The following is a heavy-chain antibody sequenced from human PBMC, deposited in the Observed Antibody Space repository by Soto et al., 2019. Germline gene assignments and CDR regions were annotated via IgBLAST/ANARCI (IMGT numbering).Heavy chain of an antibody. V-gene: IGHV3-7*01. CDR1: GFTFSNYW. J-gene: IGHJ4*02. D-gene: IGHD5-12*01. Sequence: EVQLVESGGGLVQPGGSLRLSCAASGFTFSNYWMSWVRQAPGKGLEWVANIKQDGTEKNYVDSVRGRFTISRDNANNSLDIQMNSLTAEDTAVYYCASVAIWGQGTLVTVSS. CDR2: IKQDGTEK. CDR3: ASVAI.